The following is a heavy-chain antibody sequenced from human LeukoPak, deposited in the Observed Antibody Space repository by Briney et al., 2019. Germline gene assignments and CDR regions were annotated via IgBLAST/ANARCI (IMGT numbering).Heavy chain of an antibody. CDR3: ARRYYYDSSGYYYFDY. V-gene: IGHV5-51*01. CDR1: GYSSTSYW. CDR2: IYPGDSDT. D-gene: IGHD3-22*01. Sequence: KNGESLKISCKGSGYSSTSYWIGWVRQMPGKGLEWMGIIYPGDSDTRYSPSFQGQVTISADKSISTAYLQWSSLKASDTAMYYCARRYYYDSSGYYYFDYWGQGTLVTVSS. J-gene: IGHJ4*02.